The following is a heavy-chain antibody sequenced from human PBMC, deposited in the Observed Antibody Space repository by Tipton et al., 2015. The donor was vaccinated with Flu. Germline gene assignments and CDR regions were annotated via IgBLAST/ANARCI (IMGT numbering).Heavy chain of an antibody. Sequence: QVQLVQSEAEVKKPGDSVKVSCKASGYTFSSYEINWVRQATGQGLEWIGWMNPNSGNTGYAPKLQGRVTITRTTSLSTAYMELTSLTSEDTAVYYCARNRQQSRYFDLWGRGTLVTVSS. CDR2: MNPNSGNT. J-gene: IGHJ2*01. CDR1: GYTFSSYE. D-gene: IGHD1-1*01. CDR3: ARNRQQSRYFDL. V-gene: IGHV1-8*01.